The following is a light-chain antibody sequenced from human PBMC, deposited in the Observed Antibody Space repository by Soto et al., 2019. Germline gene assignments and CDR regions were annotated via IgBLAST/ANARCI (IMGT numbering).Light chain of an antibody. J-gene: IGLJ2*01. V-gene: IGLV1-44*01. CDR1: SSNIGSYT. CDR2: KNN. CDR3: AAWDDSLNVVV. Sequence: QSVLTQPPSASGTPGQRVTISCSGSSSNIGSYTVNWYQQLPGTAPKLLIYKNNQRPSGVPDRFSGSKSGTSASLAISGLRSEDEAGYYCAAWDDSLNVVVFGGGSQLTVL.